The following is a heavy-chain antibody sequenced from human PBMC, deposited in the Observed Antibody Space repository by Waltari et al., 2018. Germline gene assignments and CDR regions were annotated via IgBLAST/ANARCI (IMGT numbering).Heavy chain of an antibody. D-gene: IGHD3-10*01. CDR3: ARGSTYYYGSGSYHP. J-gene: IGHJ5*02. V-gene: IGHV4-61*02. CDR1: GGSISSGSYY. CDR2: IYTSGST. Sequence: QVQLQESGPGLVKPSQTLSLTCTVSGGSISSGSYYWSWIRQPAGKGLEWIGRIYTSGSTNYNPSLKSRVTISVDTSKNQFSLKLSSVTAADTAVYYCARGSTYYYGSGSYHPWGQGTLVTVSS.